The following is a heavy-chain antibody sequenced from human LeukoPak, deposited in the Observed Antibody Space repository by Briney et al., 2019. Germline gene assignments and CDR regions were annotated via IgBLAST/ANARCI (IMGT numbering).Heavy chain of an antibody. D-gene: IGHD6-13*01. J-gene: IGHJ5*02. Sequence: SETLSLTCTVSGGYISSYYWSWIRQPPGKGLEWIGYIYYSGSTNYIPSLKSRVTISVDTSKNQFSLKLSSVTAADTAVYYCARIAAAAKSRRAFDPWGQGTLVTVSS. V-gene: IGHV4-59*01. CDR3: ARIAAAAKSRRAFDP. CDR1: GGYISSYY. CDR2: IYYSGST.